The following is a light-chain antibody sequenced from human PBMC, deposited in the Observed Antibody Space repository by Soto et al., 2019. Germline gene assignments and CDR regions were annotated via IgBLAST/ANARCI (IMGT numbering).Light chain of an antibody. CDR3: QQYDTFPLT. J-gene: IGKJ4*01. Sequence: DIQMTQSPSSLSASVGDRVTITCQASQDIGNYLNWYQQKPGKAPKLLIYYASNLETGVPSRFSGGGSGTHYILTISSLQPEDSAIYYCQQYDTFPLTFAGGTKVEVK. CDR2: YAS. CDR1: QDIGNY. V-gene: IGKV1-33*01.